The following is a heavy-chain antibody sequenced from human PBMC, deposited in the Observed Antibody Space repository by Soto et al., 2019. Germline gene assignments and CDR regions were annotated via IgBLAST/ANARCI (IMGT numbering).Heavy chain of an antibody. CDR1: GYTFTTYA. CDR2: IDAGNGNT. V-gene: IGHV1-3*01. D-gene: IGHD4-17*01. Sequence: QVPLVQSGAEVNKPGASVKVSCKASGYTFTTYAMHWVRQAPGQSLERMGWIDAGNGNTKFSQKFQGRVTITSDTSASTAYMELSSLRSEDTAVYYCARASAYYGGNSIADWFDPWGQGTLVTVSS. CDR3: ARASAYYGGNSIADWFDP. J-gene: IGHJ5*02.